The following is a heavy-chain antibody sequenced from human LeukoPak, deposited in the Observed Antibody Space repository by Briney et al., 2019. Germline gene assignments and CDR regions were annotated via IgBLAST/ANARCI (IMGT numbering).Heavy chain of an antibody. J-gene: IGHJ4*02. Sequence: GGSLRLSCAASGFTFSSYAMSWVRQAPGKGLEWVSAISGSGGSTYYADSVKGRFTISRDNSKNTLYLQMNSLRAEDAAVYYCAKGDFWSGYNDYWGQGTLVTVSS. CDR2: ISGSGGST. V-gene: IGHV3-23*01. CDR3: AKGDFWSGYNDY. D-gene: IGHD3-3*01. CDR1: GFTFSSYA.